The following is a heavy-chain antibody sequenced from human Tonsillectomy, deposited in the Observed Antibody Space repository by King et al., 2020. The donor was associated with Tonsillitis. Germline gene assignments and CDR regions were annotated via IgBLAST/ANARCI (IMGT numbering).Heavy chain of an antibody. Sequence: LQLQESGPGLVKPSETLSLTCTVSGGSMDSYYWTWIRQPPGKGLEWIGYIYYRGSTNYNPSLKSRVTISVDTSKNQFSLKLTSVTAADTAVYYCARLLGDGYRDYWGQGALVTVSS. CDR2: IYYRGST. CDR1: GGSMDSYY. CDR3: ARLLGDGYRDY. V-gene: IGHV4-59*08. D-gene: IGHD5-24*01. J-gene: IGHJ4*02.